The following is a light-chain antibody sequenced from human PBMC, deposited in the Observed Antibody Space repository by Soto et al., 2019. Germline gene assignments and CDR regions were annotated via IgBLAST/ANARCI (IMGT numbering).Light chain of an antibody. CDR1: QSAISN. CDR2: DAS. V-gene: IGKV3-15*01. Sequence: IKQSPSTLSVKPGERVTLSCRASQSAISNLAWYQQKPGQTPRLLIYDASTRATDIPARFSGSGSGTDFTLTISSLLSEDFAVYYCHQYYKRPLTFGGGTKVDI. CDR3: HQYYKRPLT. J-gene: IGKJ4*01.